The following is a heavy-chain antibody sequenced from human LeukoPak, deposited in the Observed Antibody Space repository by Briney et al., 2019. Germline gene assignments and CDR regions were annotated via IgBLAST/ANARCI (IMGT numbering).Heavy chain of an antibody. J-gene: IGHJ4*02. CDR3: ARQGSDSSGLTPHFHDY. CDR2: ISYDGSNK. V-gene: IGHV3-30-3*01. D-gene: IGHD3-22*01. Sequence: GGSLRLSCAASGFTFSSYAMHWVRQAPGKGLEWGAVISYDGSNKYYADSVKGRFTISRDNSKNTLYLQMNSLRAEDTAVYYCARQGSDSSGLTPHFHDYWGQGTLVTVSS. CDR1: GFTFSSYA.